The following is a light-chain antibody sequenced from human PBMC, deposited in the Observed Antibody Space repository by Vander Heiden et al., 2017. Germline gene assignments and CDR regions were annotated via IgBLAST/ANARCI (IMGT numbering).Light chain of an antibody. V-gene: IGLV3-1*01. CDR3: QAWDSNTGVV. CDR2: QDT. CDR1: NLGERY. J-gene: IGLJ3*02. Sequence: QLQSLSFSPGQTASITCSGHNLGERYVCWYQQRPGQSPILVIYQDTKRPSGIPERFSGSNSGNTATLTISGTQAMDEADYYCQAWDSNTGVVFGGGTKLTVL.